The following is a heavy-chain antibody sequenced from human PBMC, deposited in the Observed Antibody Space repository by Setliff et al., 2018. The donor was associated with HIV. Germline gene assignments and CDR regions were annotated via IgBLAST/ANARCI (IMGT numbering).Heavy chain of an antibody. CDR2: IYYSGST. CDR3: ARLSVVVVADSYNWFDP. CDR1: GGSISSSSYY. Sequence: SETLSLTCSVSGGSISSSSYYWGWIRQPPGKGLEWIGSIYYSGSTYYNPSLKSRVTISVDTSKNQFSLKLSSVTAADTAVYYCARLSVVVVADSYNWFDPWGQGTLVTVSS. J-gene: IGHJ5*02. D-gene: IGHD2-15*01. V-gene: IGHV4-39*01.